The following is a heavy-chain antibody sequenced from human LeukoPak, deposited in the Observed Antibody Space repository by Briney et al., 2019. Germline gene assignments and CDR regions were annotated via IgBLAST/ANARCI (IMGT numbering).Heavy chain of an antibody. CDR2: IRSKANSYAT. Sequence: PGGSLRLSCAASGFSFSDSAMHWVRQAAGKGLEWVGRIRSKANSYATVYDVSVKGRFTISRDDSKNTAYLQMTSLKIEDTAVYYCTRRYHYDSGGNYKGDYWGQGTLVTVSS. CDR3: TRRYHYDSGGNYKGDY. CDR1: GFSFSDSA. V-gene: IGHV3-73*01. J-gene: IGHJ4*02. D-gene: IGHD3-22*01.